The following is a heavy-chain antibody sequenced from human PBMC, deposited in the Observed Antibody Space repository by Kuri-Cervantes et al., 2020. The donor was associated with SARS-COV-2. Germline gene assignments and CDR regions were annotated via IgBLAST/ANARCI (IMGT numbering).Heavy chain of an antibody. CDR3: ARDIVDSTTRVYYYYGMDV. D-gene: IGHD3-16*02. V-gene: IGHV1-3*01. CDR2: INAGNGNT. CDR1: GYTFTSYA. Sequence: ASVKVSCKASGYTFTSYAMHWVRQAPGQRLEWMGWINAGNGNTKYSQKFQGRVTITRDTSASTAYMELSSLRSEDTAVYYCARDIVDSTTRVYYYYGMDVWGQGTTVTVSS. J-gene: IGHJ6*02.